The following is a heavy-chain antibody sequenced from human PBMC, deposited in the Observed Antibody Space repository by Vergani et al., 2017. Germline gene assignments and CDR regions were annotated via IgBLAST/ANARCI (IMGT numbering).Heavy chain of an antibody. CDR3: ASRITSVRGVTSRVWPN. V-gene: IGHV4-34*01. CDR1: GGSFSGYY. CDR2: INHSGST. D-gene: IGHD3-10*01. Sequence: QVQLQQWGAGLLKPSETLSLTCAVYGGSFSGYYWSWIRQPPGKGLEWIGEINHSGSTNYNPSRKSRVTISVDTCKNQFSLKLSSVTASDTAVYYCASRITSVRGVTSRVWPNWGQGTLVTVSA. J-gene: IGHJ4*02.